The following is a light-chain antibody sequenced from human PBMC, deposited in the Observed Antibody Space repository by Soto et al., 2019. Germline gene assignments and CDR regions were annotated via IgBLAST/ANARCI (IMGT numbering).Light chain of an antibody. CDR3: QQYNNWPPL. CDR2: GAS. J-gene: IGKJ1*01. Sequence: IVMTQSPAILSVSPGERATLSCRASQSVSSNLAWYQQKPGQAPRLLIYGASTRATGIPARFSGSGSGTEFTLTISSLQSEDFAVYYCQQYNNWPPLFGQGTKVDIK. CDR1: QSVSSN. V-gene: IGKV3-15*01.